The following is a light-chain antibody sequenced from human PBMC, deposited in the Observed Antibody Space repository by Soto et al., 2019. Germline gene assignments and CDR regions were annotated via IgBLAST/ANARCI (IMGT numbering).Light chain of an antibody. J-gene: IGKJ5*01. V-gene: IGKV1-39*01. Sequence: DNKMTQFPSSLSASIGARVSIICPESESIRIHLNWYQQKPGKAPRLLIYAASRLQSGVPSRCSGTGSGTDFTLTISSLQPEDFAIYYCQQTFGKPLVTFGQGTRLEIK. CDR3: QQTFGKPLVT. CDR1: ESIRIH. CDR2: AAS.